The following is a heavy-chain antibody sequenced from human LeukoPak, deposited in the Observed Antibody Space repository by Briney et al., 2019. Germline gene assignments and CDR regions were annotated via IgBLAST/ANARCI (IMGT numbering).Heavy chain of an antibody. CDR1: GFTFSSYA. V-gene: IGHV3-30-3*01. Sequence: PGRSLRLSCAASGFTFSSYAMHWVRQAPGKGLEWVAAISYDGSNKYYADSVKGRFTISRDNSENTLYLQMNSLRAEDTAVYYCARDREKYSSSLDYWGQGTLVTVSS. D-gene: IGHD6-13*01. CDR2: ISYDGSNK. J-gene: IGHJ4*02. CDR3: ARDREKYSSSLDY.